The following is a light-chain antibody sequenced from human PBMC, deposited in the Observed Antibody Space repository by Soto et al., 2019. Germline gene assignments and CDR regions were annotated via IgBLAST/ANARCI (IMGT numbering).Light chain of an antibody. CDR3: QQAHSFPIT. J-gene: IGKJ5*01. CDR2: AAS. V-gene: IGKV1-12*01. Sequence: DIQMTQSPSSVSASVGDRVTITCRASQDISNWLAWYQQKPGKAPKLLIYAASSLQSGVPSRFSGSRSGTDSTLTISSLQPEDFATYFCQQAHSFPITFGQGTRLEIK. CDR1: QDISNW.